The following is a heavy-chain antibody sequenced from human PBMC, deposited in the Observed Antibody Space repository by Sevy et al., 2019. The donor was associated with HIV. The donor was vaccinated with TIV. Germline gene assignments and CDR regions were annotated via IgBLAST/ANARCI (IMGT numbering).Heavy chain of an antibody. J-gene: IGHJ3*02. CDR2: IIPIFGTA. V-gene: IGHV1-69*13. CDR1: GGTFSSYA. D-gene: IGHD3-10*01. CDR3: ARDKEAKTAYYGSGMVPFDI. Sequence: ASVKVSCKASGGTFSSYAISWVRQAPGQGLEWMGGIIPIFGTANYAQKFQGRVTITADESTSTAYMELSSLRSEDTAVYYCARDKEAKTAYYGSGMVPFDIWGQGTMVTVSS.